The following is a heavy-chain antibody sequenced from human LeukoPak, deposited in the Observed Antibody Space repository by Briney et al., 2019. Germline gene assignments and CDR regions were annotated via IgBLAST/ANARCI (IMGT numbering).Heavy chain of an antibody. CDR3: ASDRDGYNGDY. D-gene: IGHD5-24*01. V-gene: IGHV3-7*01. J-gene: IGHJ4*02. CDR1: GFTFSSYW. Sequence: GGSLRLSCAASGFTFSSYWMSWVRQAPGKGLEWVANIKQDGSEKYYVDSVKGRFTISRDNAKNSLYLQMNSLRAEDTAVHYCASDRDGYNGDYWGQGTLVTVSS. CDR2: IKQDGSEK.